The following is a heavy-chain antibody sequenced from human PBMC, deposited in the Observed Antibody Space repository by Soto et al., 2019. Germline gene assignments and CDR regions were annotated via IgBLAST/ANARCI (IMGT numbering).Heavy chain of an antibody. V-gene: IGHV3-30-3*01. J-gene: IGHJ6*02. CDR1: GFTFSVYA. CDR3: ARLPGYCFSVICYGNYYNCMVF. CDR2: ISFDGTKK. Sequence: GGSLRLSCAASGFTFSVYAMYWVRQAPGKGLEWVALISFDGTKKHYADSVKGRFTISRDNSKNTLYLQMDSLRAEDTAVYYCARLPGYCFSVICYGNYYNCMVFCDQRTTGTGSS. D-gene: IGHD2-2*03.